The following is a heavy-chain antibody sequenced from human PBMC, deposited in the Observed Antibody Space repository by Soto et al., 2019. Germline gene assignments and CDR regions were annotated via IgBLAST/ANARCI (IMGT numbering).Heavy chain of an antibody. CDR3: ARQNDALPCLDY. CDR2: IYSGGST. V-gene: IGHV3-53*01. CDR1: GFTVSSNY. J-gene: IGHJ4*02. Sequence: EVQLVESGGGLIQPGGSLRLSCAASGFTVSSNYMSWVRQAPGKGLEWVSVIYSGGSTYYADSVKGRFTISRDNSKTRIHLKMTSMRAKDKAVYYCARQNDALPCLDYWGQGTLVTVSS.